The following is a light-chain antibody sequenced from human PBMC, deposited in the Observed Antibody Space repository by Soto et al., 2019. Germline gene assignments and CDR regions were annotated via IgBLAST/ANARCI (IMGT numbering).Light chain of an antibody. Sequence: QSALTKPASVSGSPGQSITISCTGTSRDIGHYDYVSWYQQHPGKAPKLMIYHVTYRPSGVSNRYSGSKSGNSASLTISGLQADDEADYYCCSLTTSHTYVFGSGTKLTVL. J-gene: IGLJ1*01. CDR3: CSLTTSHTYV. V-gene: IGLV2-14*03. CDR2: HVT. CDR1: SRDIGHYDY.